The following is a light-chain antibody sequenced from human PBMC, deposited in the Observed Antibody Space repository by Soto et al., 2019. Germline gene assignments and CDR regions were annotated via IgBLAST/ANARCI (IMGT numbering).Light chain of an antibody. Sequence: DIQMTQSPSSLSASVGDRVTITCRASQSISSYLNWYQQKPGKAPNLLIYAASSLQSGVPSRFSGSGSGTDLTLTISSLQPGDFATYYCQQSYSTPWTFGQGTKVEIK. CDR1: QSISSY. CDR3: QQSYSTPWT. V-gene: IGKV1-39*01. CDR2: AAS. J-gene: IGKJ1*01.